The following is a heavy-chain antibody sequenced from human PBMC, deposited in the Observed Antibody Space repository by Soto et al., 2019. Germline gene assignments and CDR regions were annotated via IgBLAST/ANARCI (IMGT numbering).Heavy chain of an antibody. CDR1: GFSFSSYA. J-gene: IGHJ4*02. CDR3: VRDLHEPLAADALREAN. CDR2: ISARGGSS. Sequence: EVQLLESGGGLVQPGGSLRLSCATSGFSFSSYAMVWVRQAPGKGLEWVSVISARGGSSYFADSVKGRFTISRDNSKNVLSLEMYSLRAEDTAIYYCVRDLHEPLAADALREANWGQGTQVTVSS. V-gene: IGHV3-23*01. D-gene: IGHD4-17*01.